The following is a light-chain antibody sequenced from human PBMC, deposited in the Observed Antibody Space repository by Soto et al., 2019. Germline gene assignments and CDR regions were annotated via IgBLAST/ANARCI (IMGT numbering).Light chain of an antibody. Sequence: DIQMTQSPSSVSASIGDRVTITCRASQDINSFLNWYQQTPGRAPKVLISGSSILQSGVPPRFSGSGSGTDFTLTIRSLEPEDFATYYCQQPYTPPWTFGQGTTVDLK. CDR3: QQPYTPPWT. V-gene: IGKV1-39*01. CDR2: GSS. J-gene: IGKJ1*01. CDR1: QDINSF.